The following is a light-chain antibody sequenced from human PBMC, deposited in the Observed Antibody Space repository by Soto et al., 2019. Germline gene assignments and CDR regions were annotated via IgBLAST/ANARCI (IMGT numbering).Light chain of an antibody. CDR2: EVS. Sequence: QSALTQPASVSGSPGQSITMSCTGSSSDIGTYNFVSWYQQRAGKAPRLILYEVSNRPSGVSSRFSGSKSGNSASLTISGLQPEDEAHYFCSSYAATSTLVFGGGTKLTVL. V-gene: IGLV2-14*01. J-gene: IGLJ3*02. CDR1: SSDIGTYNF. CDR3: SSYAATSTLV.